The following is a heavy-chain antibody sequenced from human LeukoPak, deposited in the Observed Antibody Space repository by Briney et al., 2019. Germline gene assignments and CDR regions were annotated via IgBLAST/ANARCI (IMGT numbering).Heavy chain of an antibody. CDR1: GITFSSYG. CDR3: AKNADRGAYCRGGSCYPYYYYYMDV. J-gene: IGHJ6*03. V-gene: IGHV3-23*01. Sequence: GGTLRLSCAASGITFSSYGMSWIRQAPGKGLEWVSSISHTGGTPYYADSVKGRFTVSRDNSENTLYLQMNSLRVDDTAIYYCAKNADRGAYCRGGSCYPYYYYYMDVWDTGTTVTISS. CDR2: ISHTGGTP. D-gene: IGHD2-15*01.